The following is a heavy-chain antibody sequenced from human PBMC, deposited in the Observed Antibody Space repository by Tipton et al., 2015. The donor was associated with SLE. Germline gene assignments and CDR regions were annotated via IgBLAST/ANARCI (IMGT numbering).Heavy chain of an antibody. CDR1: GFTLSSNY. CDR3: AREFGFSGYDY. D-gene: IGHD5-12*01. V-gene: IGHV3-66*02. Sequence: GSLRLSCAASGFTLSSNYMSWVRQAPGKGLLWVSSFQIGGETYYADSVKGRFSISTDNSKNTLYLQMGSLRTEDMAVYYCAREFGFSGYDYWGQGVLVTVSS. CDR2: FQIGGET. J-gene: IGHJ4*02.